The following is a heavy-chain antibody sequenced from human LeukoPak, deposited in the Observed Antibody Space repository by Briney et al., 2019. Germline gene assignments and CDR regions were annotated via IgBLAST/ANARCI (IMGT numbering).Heavy chain of an antibody. CDR3: ARETGVAGTYYYYGMDV. Sequence: SETLSLTCTVSGGSISSSSYYWGWIRQPPGKGLEWIGYIYYSGSTNYDPSLKSRVTISVDTSKNQFSLRLSSVTAADTAVYYCARETGVAGTYYYYGMDVWGQGTTVTVSS. D-gene: IGHD6-19*01. CDR1: GGSISSSSYY. V-gene: IGHV4-61*01. J-gene: IGHJ6*02. CDR2: IYYSGST.